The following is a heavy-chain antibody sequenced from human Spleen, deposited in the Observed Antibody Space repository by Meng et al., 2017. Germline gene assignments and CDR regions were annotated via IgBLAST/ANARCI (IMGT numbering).Heavy chain of an antibody. CDR1: GDSISTSPYH. D-gene: IGHD6-6*01. CDR3: ARHEGTSSSPFSPF. V-gene: IGHV4-39*01. Sequence: QLQLQESGPRLGKPSETLSLSCTVSGDSISTSPYHWGWIRQPPGRGLEWIGSIYYRGSTDYNPSLKSRVTISVDTSKNHFSLKVASVTTADTAVYFCARHEGTSSSPFSPFWGQGALVTVSS. J-gene: IGHJ4*02. CDR2: IYYRGST.